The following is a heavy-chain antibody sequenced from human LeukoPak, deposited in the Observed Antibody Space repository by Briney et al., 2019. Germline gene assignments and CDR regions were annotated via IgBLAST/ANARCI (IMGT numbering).Heavy chain of an antibody. V-gene: IGHV4-34*01. CDR1: GGSFSGYY. CDR2: INHSGST. Sequence: SETLSLTCAVYGGSFSGYYWSWIRQPPGKGLEWIGEINHSGSTNYNPSLKSRVTISVDTSKNQFSLKLSSLTAADTAVYYCAGHFLATNGDPVTVYYNYMDVWGKGTTVTISS. J-gene: IGHJ6*03. CDR3: AGHFLATNGDPVTVYYNYMDV. D-gene: IGHD2-8*01.